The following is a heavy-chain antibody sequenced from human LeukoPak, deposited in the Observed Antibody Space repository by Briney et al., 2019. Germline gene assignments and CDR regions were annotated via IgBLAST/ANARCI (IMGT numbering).Heavy chain of an antibody. Sequence: GGSLRLSCAASGFTFSGYNMNWVRQAPGKGLEWVGFIRRKSYGGTTEYAASVKGRFTISRDDSKSIAYLQMNSLNTEDTAVYYCTRVEMVAFYSYYMDVWGKGTTVTISS. D-gene: IGHD5-24*01. J-gene: IGHJ6*03. V-gene: IGHV3-49*04. CDR3: TRVEMVAFYSYYMDV. CDR2: IRRKSYGGTT. CDR1: GFTFSGYN.